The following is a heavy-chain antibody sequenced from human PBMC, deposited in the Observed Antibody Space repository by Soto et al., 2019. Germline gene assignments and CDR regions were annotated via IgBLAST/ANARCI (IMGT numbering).Heavy chain of an antibody. CDR1: GFTFCSYA. J-gene: IGHJ4*02. D-gene: IGHD5-12*01. CDR3: VKSRGGNNFDFFD. Sequence: HWGCLRRSWSASGFTFCSYAMHCFRQPPGKGLEHVSGVRGNGDPPFYADSVKGRFTISRDNSKNTLYLQMSSLSADDTAVYYCVKSRGGNNFDFFDWGQGALVTVSS. CDR2: VRGNGDPP. V-gene: IGHV3-64D*06.